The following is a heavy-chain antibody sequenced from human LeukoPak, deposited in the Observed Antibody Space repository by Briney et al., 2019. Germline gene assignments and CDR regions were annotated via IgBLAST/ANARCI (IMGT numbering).Heavy chain of an antibody. V-gene: IGHV3-66*04. CDR3: ARHGGLRPFDY. CDR2: IYSGGST. Sequence: GGSLRLSCAASGFTFDGYGMSWVRQAPGKGLEWVSVIYSGGSTYYADSVKGRFTISRDNSKNTLYLQMNSLRAEDTAVYYCARHGGLRPFDYWGQGTLVTVSS. J-gene: IGHJ4*02. D-gene: IGHD5-12*01. CDR1: GFTFDGYG.